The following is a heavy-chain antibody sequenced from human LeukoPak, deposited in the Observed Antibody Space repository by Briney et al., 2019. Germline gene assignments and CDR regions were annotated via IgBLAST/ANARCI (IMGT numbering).Heavy chain of an antibody. CDR1: GGSISSSSYY. CDR2: IYYSGST. CDR3: ARHERCSSINCIYNWFDP. J-gene: IGHJ5*02. Sequence: SETLSLTCTVSGGSISSSSYYWGWIRQPPGKGLEWIGSIYYSGSTYYNPSLKSRVTIFVDPSKNQFSLNLRSVTAADTAVYYCARHERCSSINCIYNWFDPWGQGTLVIVSS. D-gene: IGHD2-2*01. V-gene: IGHV4-39*01.